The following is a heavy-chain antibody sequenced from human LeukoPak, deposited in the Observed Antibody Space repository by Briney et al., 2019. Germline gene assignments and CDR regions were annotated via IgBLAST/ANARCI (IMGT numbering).Heavy chain of an antibody. J-gene: IGHJ3*02. V-gene: IGHV3-9*01. CDR1: GFTFDDYA. D-gene: IGHD3-10*01. CDR2: ISWNSGSI. CDR3: AKVSGSGSYYNVGAFDI. Sequence: GRSLRLSCAASGFTFDDYAMHWVRQAPGKGLEWVSGISWNSGSIGYADSVKGRFTISRDNAKNSLYLQMNSLRAEDTALYYCAKVSGSGSYYNVGAFDIWGQGTMVTVSS.